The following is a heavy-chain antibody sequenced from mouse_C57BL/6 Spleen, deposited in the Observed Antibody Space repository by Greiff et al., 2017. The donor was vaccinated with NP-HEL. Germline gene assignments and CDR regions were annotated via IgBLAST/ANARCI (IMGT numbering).Heavy chain of an antibody. CDR1: GFNIKDYY. CDR2: IDPEDGET. J-gene: IGHJ1*03. V-gene: IGHV14-2*01. CDR3: DSPAVYCGSSYYYWYFGG. D-gene: IGHD1-1*01. Sequence: EVQLQQSGAELVKPGASVKLSCTASGFNIKDYYMHWVKQRTEQGLEWIGRIDPEDGETKYAPKFQGKATLTADTSSNTAYLQLSSLTSEDTAVYYCDSPAVYCGSSYYYWYFGGRGTGTTVTVST.